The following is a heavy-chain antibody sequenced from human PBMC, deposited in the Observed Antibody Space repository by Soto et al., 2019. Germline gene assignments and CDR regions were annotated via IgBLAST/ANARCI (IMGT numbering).Heavy chain of an antibody. CDR3: AKRTYYDTSGYPDDY. Sequence: GGSLRLSCAASGFTFSSYIMNWVRQTPGKGLEWVSTISTTGGSTYYADSVKGRFTISRDNSKNTLFLQMNSLRADDTAVYYCAKRTYYDTSGYPDDYWGQGTVFTV. D-gene: IGHD3-22*01. V-gene: IGHV3-23*01. CDR2: ISTTGGST. J-gene: IGHJ4*02. CDR1: GFTFSSYI.